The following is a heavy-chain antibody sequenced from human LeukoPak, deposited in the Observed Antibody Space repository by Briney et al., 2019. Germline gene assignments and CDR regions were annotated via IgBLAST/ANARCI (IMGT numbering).Heavy chain of an antibody. CDR1: GFTFSSYG. CDR3: ARDMGVAYYDFWSGPHFLDY. J-gene: IGHJ4*02. CDR2: ISGSGGST. V-gene: IGHV3-23*01. D-gene: IGHD3-3*01. Sequence: AGGSLRLSCAASGFTFSSYGMSWVRQAPGKGLEWVSAISGSGGSTYYADSVKGRFTISRDNSKNTLYLQMNSLRAEDTAVYYCARDMGVAYYDFWSGPHFLDYWGQGTLVTVSS.